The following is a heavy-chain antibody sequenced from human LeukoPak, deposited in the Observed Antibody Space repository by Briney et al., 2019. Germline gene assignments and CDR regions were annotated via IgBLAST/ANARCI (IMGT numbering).Heavy chain of an antibody. CDR3: ARVGGQRYYDFWSGSYYFDY. J-gene: IGHJ4*02. V-gene: IGHV3-21*01. D-gene: IGHD3-3*01. CDR1: GFTFSSYS. Sequence: GGSLRLSCAASGFTFSSYSMNWVRQAPGKGLEWVSSISSSSSYIYYADSVKGRFTISRDNAKSSLYLQMNSLRAGDTAVYYCARVGGQRYYDFWSGSYYFDYWGQGTLVTVSS. CDR2: ISSSSSYI.